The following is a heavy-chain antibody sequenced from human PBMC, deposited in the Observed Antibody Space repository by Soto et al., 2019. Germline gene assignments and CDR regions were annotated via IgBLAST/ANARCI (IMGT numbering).Heavy chain of an antibody. V-gene: IGHV4-61*08. CDR2: INHSGST. CDR3: ARLSRGSSAGMDV. J-gene: IGHJ6*02. CDR1: GGSISSGGYY. Sequence: SETLSLTCTVSGGSISSGGYYWSWIRQPPGTGLEWIGEINHSGSTNYNPSLKSRVTISVDTSKNQFSLKLSSVTAADTAVYYCARLSRGSSAGMDVWGQGTTVTVSS. D-gene: IGHD3-16*01.